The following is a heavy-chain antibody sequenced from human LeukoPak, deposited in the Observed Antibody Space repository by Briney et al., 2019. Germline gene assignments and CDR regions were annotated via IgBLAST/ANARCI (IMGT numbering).Heavy chain of an antibody. CDR1: GYTFTGYY. J-gene: IGHJ6*02. CDR3: ARDKRYCTNGVCYNYYYYGMDV. D-gene: IGHD2-8*01. CDR2: INPNSGGT. Sequence: ASVKVSCKASGYTFTGYYMHWVRQAPGQGLEWMGWINPNSGGTNYAQKFQGRVTMTRDTSISTAYMELSRLRSEDTAVYYCARDKRYCTNGVCYNYYYYGMDVWGQGTTVTVSS. V-gene: IGHV1-2*02.